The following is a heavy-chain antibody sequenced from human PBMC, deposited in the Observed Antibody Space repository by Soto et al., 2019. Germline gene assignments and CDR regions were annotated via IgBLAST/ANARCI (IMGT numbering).Heavy chain of an antibody. Sequence: QVQLVQSGAEVKKPGSSVKVSCKASGDTFSFYTLNWVRQAPGQGFEWVGRVNPILAMSSSAHKFQGRVSMLADKATGTADMELRSRRSDDTAVYYCATSYGSGSSPFDYWGQGTLVTVSS. CDR2: VNPILAMS. V-gene: IGHV1-69*02. D-gene: IGHD3-10*01. CDR1: GDTFSFYT. J-gene: IGHJ4*02. CDR3: ATSYGSGSSPFDY.